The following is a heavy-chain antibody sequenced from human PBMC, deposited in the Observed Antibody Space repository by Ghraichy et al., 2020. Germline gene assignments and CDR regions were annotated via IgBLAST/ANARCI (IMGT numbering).Heavy chain of an antibody. CDR3: AVPCSSTCRLFQDV. J-gene: IGHJ6*02. CDR1: GYTFTNYY. D-gene: IGHD2-2*01. Sequence: ASVKVSCKASGYTFTNYYMHWVRQAPGQGLEWMGRINPSGGSTIYTQKFQGRVAMTRDTSTSTVYMELSGLTSEDTAVYYCAVPCSSTCRLFQDVLGQGTTVTVSS. V-gene: IGHV1-46*01. CDR2: INPSGGST.